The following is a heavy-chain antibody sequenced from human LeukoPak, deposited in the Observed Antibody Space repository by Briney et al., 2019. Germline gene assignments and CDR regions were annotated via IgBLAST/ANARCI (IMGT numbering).Heavy chain of an antibody. CDR2: INSDGSST. CDR3: ARDLYYYDSSGYHD. Sequence: GGSLRLSCAASGFTVSSNFMSWVRQAPGKGLVWVSRINSDGSSTSYADSVKGRFTISRDNAKNTLYLQMNSLRAEDTAVYYCARDLYYYDSSGYHDWGQGTLVTVSS. CDR1: GFTVSSNF. V-gene: IGHV3-74*01. D-gene: IGHD3-22*01. J-gene: IGHJ4*02.